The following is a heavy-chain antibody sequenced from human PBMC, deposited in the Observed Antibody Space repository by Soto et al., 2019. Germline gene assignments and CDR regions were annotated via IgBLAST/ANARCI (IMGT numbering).Heavy chain of an antibody. Sequence: SETLSLTCAVYGVSFSGYYWIWIRQPPGKGLEWIGEINHSGSTNYNPSLKSRVTISVDTSKNQFSLKLSSVTAADTAVYYCARGPSPAARDYWGQGTLVTVSS. J-gene: IGHJ4*02. CDR1: GVSFSGYY. D-gene: IGHD6-13*01. V-gene: IGHV4-34*01. CDR2: INHSGST. CDR3: ARGPSPAARDY.